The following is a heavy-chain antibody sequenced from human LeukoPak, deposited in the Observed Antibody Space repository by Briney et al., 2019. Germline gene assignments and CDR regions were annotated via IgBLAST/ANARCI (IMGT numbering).Heavy chain of an antibody. CDR1: GYTFTGYY. J-gene: IGHJ6*02. CDR2: INPNSGGT. Sequence: ASVKVSCKASGYTFTGYYMHWVRQAPGQGLEWMGWINPNSGGTNYAQKFQGRVTMTRDTSISTAYMELSRLRSDDTAVYYCARAVVPAALVYYYGWTSGAKGPRSPSP. CDR3: ARAVVPAALVYYYGWTS. D-gene: IGHD2-2*01. V-gene: IGHV1-2*02.